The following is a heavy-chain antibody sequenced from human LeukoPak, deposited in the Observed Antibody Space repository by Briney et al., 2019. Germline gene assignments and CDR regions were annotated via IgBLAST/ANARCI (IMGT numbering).Heavy chain of an antibody. V-gene: IGHV3-30*04. CDR2: ISYDGSNK. CDR3: ASHEAADILTGYSSQFDY. Sequence: GGSLRLSCAASGFTFSSYAMHWVRQAPGKGLEWVAVISYDGSNKYYADSVKGRFTISRDNSKNTLYLQMNSLRAEDTAVYYCASHEAADILTGYSSQFDYWGQGTLVTVSS. D-gene: IGHD3-9*01. CDR1: GFTFSSYA. J-gene: IGHJ4*02.